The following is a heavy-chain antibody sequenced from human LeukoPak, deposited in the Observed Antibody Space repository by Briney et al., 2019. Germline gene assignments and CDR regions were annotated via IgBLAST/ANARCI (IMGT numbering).Heavy chain of an antibody. CDR3: AKSTTVTTRGVTDY. Sequence: PGGSLRLSCAASGFTFSSYAMSWVRQAPGKGLDWVSAISGSGGSTYYADSVKGRFTISRDNSKSTLYLQMNSLRAEDTAVYYCAKSTTVTTRGVTDYWGQGTLVTVSS. CDR2: ISGSGGST. CDR1: GFTFSSYA. V-gene: IGHV3-23*01. J-gene: IGHJ4*02. D-gene: IGHD4-17*01.